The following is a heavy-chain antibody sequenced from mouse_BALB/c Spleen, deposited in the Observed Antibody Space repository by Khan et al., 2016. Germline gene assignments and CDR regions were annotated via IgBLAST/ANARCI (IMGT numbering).Heavy chain of an antibody. CDR1: GYAFTNYL. V-gene: IGHV1-54*01. CDR2: INSGSGGT. J-gene: IGHJ4*01. Sequence: LKQSGAELVRPGTSVKVSCKASGYAFTNYLIEWVKQRPGQGLEWIGVINSGSGGTNYNEKFKGKATLTADKSSSTASMQLSSLTSDDSAVYFCARYDGNYYAMDNWGQGTSVTVSS. D-gene: IGHD2-1*01. CDR3: ARYDGNYYAMDN.